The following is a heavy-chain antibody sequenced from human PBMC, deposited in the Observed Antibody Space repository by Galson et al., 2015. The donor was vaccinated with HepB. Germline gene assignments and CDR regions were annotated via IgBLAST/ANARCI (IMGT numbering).Heavy chain of an antibody. CDR2: IYYSGST. D-gene: IGHD5-12*01. CDR3: ARDGGAPYSGYGLDY. Sequence: TLSLTCTVSGGSISSYYWSWIRQPPGKGLEWIGYIYYSGSTNYNPSLKSRVTISVDTSKNQFSLKLSSVTAADTAVYYCARDGGAPYSGYGLDYWGQGTLVTVSS. J-gene: IGHJ4*02. V-gene: IGHV4-59*01. CDR1: GGSISSYY.